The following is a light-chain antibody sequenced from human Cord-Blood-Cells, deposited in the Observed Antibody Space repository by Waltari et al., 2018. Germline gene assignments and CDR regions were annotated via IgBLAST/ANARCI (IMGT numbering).Light chain of an antibody. V-gene: IGKV3D-11*02. CDR3: QQRSNWHT. CDR2: DAS. CDR1: QSVGSSY. J-gene: IGKJ3*01. Sequence: EIVLTQSPGTLSLSPGERATLSCRASQSVGSSYLAWYQQKPGQAPRLLIYDASNRATGIPARFSGSGPGTDFTLTISSLEPEDFAVYYCQQRSNWHTFGPGTKVDIK.